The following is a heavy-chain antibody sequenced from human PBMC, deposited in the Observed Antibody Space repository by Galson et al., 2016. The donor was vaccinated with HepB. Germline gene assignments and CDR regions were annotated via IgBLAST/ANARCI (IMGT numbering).Heavy chain of an antibody. D-gene: IGHD1-26*01. J-gene: IGHJ4*02. V-gene: IGHV3-23*01. Sequence: SLRLSCAASGFNFDDFGMSWVRQAPGKGLEWVSGIGSGAATTYYADSVKGRFTISRDNSKNMLYLQMNSLRAEDAAVYYCAKDLNLFEWELLRELDYWGQGTLVTVSS. CDR2: IGSGAATT. CDR3: AKDLNLFEWELLRELDY. CDR1: GFNFDDFG.